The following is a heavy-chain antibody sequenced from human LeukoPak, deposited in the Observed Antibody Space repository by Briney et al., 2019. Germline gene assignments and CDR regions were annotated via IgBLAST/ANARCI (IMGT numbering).Heavy chain of an antibody. CDR1: GFTFSTYW. J-gene: IGHJ4*02. CDR2: INSDGSTP. Sequence: GGSLRLSCAASGFTFSTYWMHWVRQAPGKGLVWVSRINSDGSTPSYADSVKGRFTISRDNSKNTLYLQMNSLRAEDTAVYYCARSPYDSSGYLDYWGQGTLVTVSS. CDR3: ARSPYDSSGYLDY. D-gene: IGHD3-22*01. V-gene: IGHV3-74*01.